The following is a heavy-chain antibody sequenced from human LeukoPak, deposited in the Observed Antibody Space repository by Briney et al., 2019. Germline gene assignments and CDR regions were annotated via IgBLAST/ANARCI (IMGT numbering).Heavy chain of an antibody. CDR2: IYPGDSDT. J-gene: IGHJ6*03. CDR3: ARQTSDYSRYYYYMDV. V-gene: IGHV5-51*01. Sequence: GESLKISCKGSGYSFTSYWIGWVRQMPGKGLEWMGIIYPGDSDTRYSPSFQGQVTISADKSISTAYLQWSSLKASDIAMYYCARQTSDYSRYYYYMDVWGKGTTVTISS. D-gene: IGHD2-15*01. CDR1: GYSFTSYW.